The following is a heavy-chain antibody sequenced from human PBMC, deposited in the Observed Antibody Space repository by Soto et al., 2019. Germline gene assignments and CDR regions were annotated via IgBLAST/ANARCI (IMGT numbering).Heavy chain of an antibody. CDR2: IIPILGIA. Sequence: QVQLVQSGAEVKKPGSSVKVSCKASGGTFSSYTISWVRQAPGQGLEWLGRIIPILGIANYAQKFQGRVTITADKSTSTAYMELSSLRSEDTAVYYCARARSPNEFLHDYGDYFDYWGQGTLVTVSS. CDR1: GGTFSSYT. V-gene: IGHV1-69*02. D-gene: IGHD4-17*01. CDR3: ARARSPNEFLHDYGDYFDY. J-gene: IGHJ4*02.